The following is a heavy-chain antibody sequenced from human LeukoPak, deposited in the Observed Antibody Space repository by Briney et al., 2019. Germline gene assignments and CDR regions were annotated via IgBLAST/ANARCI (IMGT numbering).Heavy chain of an antibody. Sequence: GGSLRLSCAASGFTFGSYAMGWVRRAPEKGLEWVSAISSGASKYYADSVKGRFTISRDNSKNTLYLQMDSLRAEDTAVYYCARDSLSSGWYSGYFQHWGQGTLVTVSS. J-gene: IGHJ1*01. CDR2: ISSGASK. CDR1: GFTFGSYA. CDR3: ARDSLSSGWYSGYFQH. D-gene: IGHD6-19*01. V-gene: IGHV3-23*01.